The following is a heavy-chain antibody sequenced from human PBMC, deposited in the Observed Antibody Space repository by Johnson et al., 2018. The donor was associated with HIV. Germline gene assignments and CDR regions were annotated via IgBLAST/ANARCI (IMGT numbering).Heavy chain of an antibody. CDR3: AKSLPGYDAFDI. CDR1: GFTFSSYA. Sequence: QVQLVESGGGVVQPGRSLRLSCAASGFTFSSYAMHWVRQAPGKGLEWVAVISYDGSNKYYADSVKGRFTIFRDNSKITLYLQMNSLRAEDTAVYYCAKSLPGYDAFDIWGQGTMVTVSS. CDR2: ISYDGSNK. V-gene: IGHV3-30-3*02. D-gene: IGHD5-12*01. J-gene: IGHJ3*02.